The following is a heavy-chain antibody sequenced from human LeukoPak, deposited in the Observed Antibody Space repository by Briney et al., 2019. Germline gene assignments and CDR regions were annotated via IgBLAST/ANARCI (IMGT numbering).Heavy chain of an antibody. CDR3: ARDTGLPFFDF. CDR1: GYTFIGYY. CDR2: VNPNSGVT. Sequence: ASVKVSCKASGYTFIGYYIHWVRQAPGQGVEWMGSVNPNSGVTDYAQKFQGRITMTSDTSISTAYMELNRPTSDDTAVYYCARDTGLPFFDFWGHGALVTVSS. V-gene: IGHV1-2*02. J-gene: IGHJ4*01.